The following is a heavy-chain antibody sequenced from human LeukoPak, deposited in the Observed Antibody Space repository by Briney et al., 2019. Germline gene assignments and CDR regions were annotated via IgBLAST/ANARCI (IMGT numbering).Heavy chain of an antibody. CDR3: ARRDLRGIVY. V-gene: IGHV3-74*01. Sequence: GGSLRLSCAASGFTFNNYWMHWVRQAPGKGLVWVSRINSNGRSSGYADSVKGRFSSSRDNAKNSLYLRMNSLRVEDTAVYYCARRDLRGIVYWGQGILVTVSS. J-gene: IGHJ4*02. D-gene: IGHD3-16*01. CDR1: GFTFNNYW. CDR2: INSNGRSS.